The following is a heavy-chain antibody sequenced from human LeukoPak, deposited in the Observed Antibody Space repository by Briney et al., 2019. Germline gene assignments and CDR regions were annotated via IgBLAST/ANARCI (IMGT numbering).Heavy chain of an antibody. V-gene: IGHV1-69*01. CDR2: IIPIFGTA. CDR1: GGTFSSYA. J-gene: IGHJ4*02. Sequence: ASSVKVTCKASGGTFSSYAISWVRQAPGQGLEWMGGIIPIFGTANYAQKFQGRVTITADESTSTAYMELSSMRSEDTAVYYCARVPTAGSSWCYTVDFDYLGQGTLVTVSS. CDR3: ARVPTAGSSWCYTVDFDY. D-gene: IGHD6-13*01.